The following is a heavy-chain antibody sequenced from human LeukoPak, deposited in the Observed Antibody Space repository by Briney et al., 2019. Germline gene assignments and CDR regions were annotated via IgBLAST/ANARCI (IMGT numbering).Heavy chain of an antibody. CDR1: GFTFSSYW. D-gene: IGHD2-2*01. Sequence: GGSLRLSCAASGFTFSSYWMSWVRQAPGKGLEWVANIKQDGSEKYYADSVKGRFTISRDNAKNSLYLQMNSLRAEDTAVYYCVREGYCSSTSCHVSADYWGQGTLVTVSS. CDR3: VREGYCSSTSCHVSADY. CDR2: IKQDGSEK. V-gene: IGHV3-7*01. J-gene: IGHJ4*02.